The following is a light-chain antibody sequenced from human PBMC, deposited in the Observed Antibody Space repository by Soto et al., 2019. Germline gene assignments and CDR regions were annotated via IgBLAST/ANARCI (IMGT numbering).Light chain of an antibody. V-gene: IGLV1-44*01. J-gene: IGLJ3*02. CDR1: SSNIGSNP. CDR2: TNN. CDR3: AAWDDSLEGVV. Sequence: QSVLTQPPSASGTPGQRVTISCSGSSSNIGSNPVSWYQHLPGTAPKVLIFTNNQRPSGVPDRVSGSKSGTSASLAISVLRSEDEAHYYCAAWDDSLEGVVLGGGTKLTVL.